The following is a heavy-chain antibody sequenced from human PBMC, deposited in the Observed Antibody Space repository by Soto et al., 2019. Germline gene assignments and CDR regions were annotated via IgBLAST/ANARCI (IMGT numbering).Heavy chain of an antibody. D-gene: IGHD3-22*01. J-gene: IGHJ3*02. CDR1: GYTFTGYY. Sequence: ASVKVSCKASGYTFTGYYMHWVRQAPGQGLEWMGWINPNSGGTNYAQKFQGWVTMTRDTSISTAYMELSRLRSDDTAVYYCARDRFNSSGYGDAFDIWGKATMVTVSS. V-gene: IGHV1-2*04. CDR3: ARDRFNSSGYGDAFDI. CDR2: INPNSGGT.